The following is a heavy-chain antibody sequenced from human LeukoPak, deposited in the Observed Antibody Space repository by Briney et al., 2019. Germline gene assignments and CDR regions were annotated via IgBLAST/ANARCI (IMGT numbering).Heavy chain of an antibody. CDR1: GFRFGGYA. D-gene: IGHD3-10*02. J-gene: IGHJ4*02. V-gene: IGHV3-49*04. CDR2: IRSKALYGTS. CDR3: VRHSVRVYYIDF. Sequence: GGSLRLSCSGSGFRFGGYALSWVRQAPGKGLEWVGFIRSKALYGTSEYAASVEGRFAISRDDSNNIVYLQMNSLKTEDTAVYFWVRHSVRVYYIDFWGQGTLVTVSS.